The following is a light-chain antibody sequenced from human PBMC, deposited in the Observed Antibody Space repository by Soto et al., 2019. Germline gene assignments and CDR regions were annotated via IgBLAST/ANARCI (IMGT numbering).Light chain of an antibody. CDR3: QSYDSTLSARYV. CDR2: EVT. J-gene: IGLJ1*01. Sequence: QSVLTQPPSAPGSPGQSVTISCTGTSSDIGASNFVSWYQQHPGKAPKLVIYEVTKRPSGVPDRFSGSKFGNTASLTITGLQAEDEGDYYCQSYDSTLSARYVFGTGTKVTVL. CDR1: SSDIGASNF. V-gene: IGLV2-8*01.